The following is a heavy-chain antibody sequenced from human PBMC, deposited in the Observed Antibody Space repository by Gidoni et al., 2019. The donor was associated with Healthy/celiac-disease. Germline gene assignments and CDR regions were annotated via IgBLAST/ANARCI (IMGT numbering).Heavy chain of an antibody. V-gene: IGHV4-39*01. D-gene: IGHD1-26*01. Sequence: QLQLQESGPGLVKPSETLSLTCTVSGGSISSSSYYWGWIRQPPGKGLEWIGSIYYSGSTYYNPSLKGRVTISVDTSKNQFSLKLSSVTAADTAVYYCATPGSYSLDYWGQGTLVTVSS. J-gene: IGHJ4*02. CDR1: GGSISSSSYY. CDR2: IYYSGST. CDR3: ATPGSYSLDY.